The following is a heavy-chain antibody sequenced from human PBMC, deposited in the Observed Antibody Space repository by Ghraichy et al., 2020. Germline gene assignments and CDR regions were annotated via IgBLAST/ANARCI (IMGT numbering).Heavy chain of an antibody. CDR1: GLAFDDYY. J-gene: IGHJ4*02. D-gene: IGHD1-14*01. CDR3: ARMMSEFISRRSHTPGFEY. V-gene: IGHV3-11*01. CDR2: ISSHSGSSK. Sequence: SCATSGLAFDDYYMTWVRQAPGKGLEWVSYISSHSGSSKYYADSVKGRFSISRDNPKKSVYLQMNDLRVDDTAIYYCARMMSEFISRRSHTPGFEYWGQRTIDSVSS.